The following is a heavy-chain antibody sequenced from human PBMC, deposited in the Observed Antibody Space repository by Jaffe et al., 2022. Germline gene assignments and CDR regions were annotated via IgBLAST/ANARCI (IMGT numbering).Heavy chain of an antibody. CDR2: ISWNSGSI. D-gene: IGHD6-13*01. CDR1: GFTFDDYA. V-gene: IGHV3-9*01. J-gene: IGHJ4*02. CDR3: AKVPSSSWYLHGYFDY. Sequence: EVQLVESGGGLVQPGRSLRLSCAASGFTFDDYAMHWVRQAPGKGLEWVSGISWNSGSIGYADSVKGRFTISRDNAKNSLYLQMNSLRAEDTALYYCAKVPSSSWYLHGYFDYWGQGTLVTVSS.